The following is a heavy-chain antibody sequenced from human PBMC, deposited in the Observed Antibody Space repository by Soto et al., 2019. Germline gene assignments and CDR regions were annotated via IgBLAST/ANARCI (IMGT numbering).Heavy chain of an antibody. J-gene: IGHJ6*02. Sequence: PGGSLRLSCAASGFTFSSYEMNWVRQAPGKGLEWVSYISSSGSTIYYADSVKGRFTISRDNAKNSLYLQMNSLRAEDTAVYYCARDRNYDFRSGYSYGMDVWGQGTTVTVCS. D-gene: IGHD3-3*01. CDR1: GFTFSSYE. V-gene: IGHV3-48*03. CDR2: ISSSGSTI. CDR3: ARDRNYDFRSGYSYGMDV.